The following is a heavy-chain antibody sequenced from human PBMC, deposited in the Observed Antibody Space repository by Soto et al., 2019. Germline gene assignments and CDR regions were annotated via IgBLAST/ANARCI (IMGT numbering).Heavy chain of an antibody. D-gene: IGHD3-9*01. V-gene: IGHV3-23*01. CDR2: ISGIGGST. CDR3: AKDGNPIPYLTGYYRLGWFDP. J-gene: IGHJ5*02. CDR1: VFTFISYA. Sequence: GSLRLSCAASVFTFISYAMSWVRQAPGKGLEWVSAISGIGGSTYYADSVKGRFTISRDNSKNTLYLQMNSLRAEDTAVYYCAKDGNPIPYLTGYYRLGWFDPWGQGTLVTVSS.